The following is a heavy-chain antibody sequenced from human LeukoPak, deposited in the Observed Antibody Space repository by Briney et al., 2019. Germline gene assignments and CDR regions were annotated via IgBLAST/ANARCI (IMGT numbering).Heavy chain of an antibody. D-gene: IGHD6-19*01. CDR2: IFYSGST. J-gene: IGHJ6*02. CDR1: GGSISSSNSY. CDR3: ASFAVAVAGTPYYYYGMDV. V-gene: IGHV4-39*01. Sequence: SETLSLTCTVSGGSISSSNSYWGWIRQPPGKGLEWVGSIFYSGSTFYNPSLKSRVTISVDTSKNQFSLRLSSVTAADTAVFYCASFAVAVAGTPYYYYGMDVWGQGTTVTVSS.